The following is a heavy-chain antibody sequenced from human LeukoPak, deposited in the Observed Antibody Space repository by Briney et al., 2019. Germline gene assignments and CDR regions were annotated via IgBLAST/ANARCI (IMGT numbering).Heavy chain of an antibody. CDR3: TTLIRWFES. CDR1: GFTFSSYA. J-gene: IGHJ5*01. CDR2: ISGSGGST. D-gene: IGHD1-14*01. V-gene: IGHV3-23*01. Sequence: GVSLRLSCAASGFTFSSYAMSWVRQAPGKGLEWVSTISGSGGSTYYADSVKGRFTISRDNSKNTLYLQMNSLKIEDTAVYYCTTLIRWFESWGQGTLVTVSS.